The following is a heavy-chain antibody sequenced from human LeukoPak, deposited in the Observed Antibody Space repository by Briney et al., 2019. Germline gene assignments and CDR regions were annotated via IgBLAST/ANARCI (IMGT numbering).Heavy chain of an antibody. CDR1: GGAFSSYA. CDR3: AIPYSSSLPFDY. J-gene: IGHJ4*02. V-gene: IGHV1-69*13. CDR2: IIPIFGTA. Sequence: SVKVSCKASGGAFSSYAISWVREAPGQGLEWMGGIIPIFGTANYAQKFQGRVTITADESTSTAYMELSSLRSEDTAVYYCAIPYSSSLPFDYWGQGTLVTVSS. D-gene: IGHD6-6*01.